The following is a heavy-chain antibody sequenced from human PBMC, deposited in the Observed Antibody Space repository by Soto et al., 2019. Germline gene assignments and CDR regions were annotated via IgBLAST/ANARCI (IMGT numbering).Heavy chain of an antibody. CDR3: ASIRAATPRPYYYYGMDV. V-gene: IGHV4-39*07. J-gene: IGHJ6*02. Sequence: SETLSLTCTVSGGSISSSSYYWGWIRQPPGKGLEWIGKIYHSGSTNYNPSLKSRVTISVDTFKNQFSLKLSSVTAADTAVYYCASIRAATPRPYYYYGMDVWGQGTTVTVSS. CDR1: GGSISSSSYY. CDR2: IYHSGST. D-gene: IGHD2-15*01.